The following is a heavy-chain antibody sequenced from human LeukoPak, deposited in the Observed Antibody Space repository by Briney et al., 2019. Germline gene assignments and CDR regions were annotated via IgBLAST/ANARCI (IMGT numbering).Heavy chain of an antibody. D-gene: IGHD3-16*01. CDR3: ARGAQTPYYYDMDV. V-gene: IGHV3-48*03. Sequence: GGSLRLSCAASGFTFSSYEMSWVRQAPGKGLGWVSYISSSGSTIYYTDSVKGRFTISTNNAKNSLYLKMNSLRTEDTAVYYCARGAQTPYYYDMDVWGQGTTVTVSS. CDR2: ISSSGSTI. J-gene: IGHJ6*02. CDR1: GFTFSSYE.